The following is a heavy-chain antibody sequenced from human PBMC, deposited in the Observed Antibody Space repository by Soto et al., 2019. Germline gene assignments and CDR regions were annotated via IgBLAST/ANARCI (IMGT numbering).Heavy chain of an antibody. CDR1: GGSISSSSYY. V-gene: IGHV4-39*02. D-gene: IGHD5-18*01. J-gene: IGHJ4*02. Sequence: LQLQESGPGLVKPSETLSLTCTVSGGSISSSSYYWGWIRQAPGKGLEWIGSFYYSGSTYYNPSLKSRVTISVDKSKNNLSLKLSSEADADTAVYYCATLTWTHLRLPHCYFAQGGQGTLVAVSS. CDR3: ATLTWTHLRLPHCYFAQ. CDR2: FYYSGST.